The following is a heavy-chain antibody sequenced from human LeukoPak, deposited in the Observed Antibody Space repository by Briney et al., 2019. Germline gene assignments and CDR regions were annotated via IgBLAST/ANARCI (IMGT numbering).Heavy chain of an antibody. CDR3: AKDYGSGSYYTLDY. J-gene: IGHJ4*02. CDR1: GFTFSTYS. CDR2: IRYDGSNK. Sequence: GGSLRLSCAASGFTFSTYSMNWVRQAPGKGLEWVAFIRYDGSNKYYADSAKGRFTISRDNSKNTLYLQMNSLRAEDTAVYYCAKDYGSGSYYTLDYWGQGTLVTVSS. D-gene: IGHD3-10*01. V-gene: IGHV3-30*02.